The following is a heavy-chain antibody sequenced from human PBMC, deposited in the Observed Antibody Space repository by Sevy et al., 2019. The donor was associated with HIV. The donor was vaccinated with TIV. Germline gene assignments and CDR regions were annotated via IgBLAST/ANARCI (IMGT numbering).Heavy chain of an antibody. CDR1: GFTFSSYG. CDR2: ISNDGSNK. V-gene: IGHV3-30*18. CDR3: AKGPMSSGWAYDYYYGMDV. D-gene: IGHD6-19*01. Sequence: GGSLRLSCAASGFTFSSYGMHWVRQAPGKGLEWVAVISNDGSNKYYADSVKRRFTISRDNSKNTLYLQMNSLRAEDTAVYYCAKGPMSSGWAYDYYYGMDVWGQGTTVTVSS. J-gene: IGHJ6*02.